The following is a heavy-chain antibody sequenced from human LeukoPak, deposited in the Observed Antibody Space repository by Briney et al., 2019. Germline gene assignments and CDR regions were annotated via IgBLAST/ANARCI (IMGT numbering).Heavy chain of an antibody. D-gene: IGHD2-15*01. CDR2: IIPIFGTA. Sequence: SVKVSCEASGGTFSSYAISWVRQAPGQGVEWMGGIIPIFGTASYAQKFQGRVTITTDESTSTAYMELSSLRSEDTAVYYCAREAYCSGGSCYPRNWFDPWGQGTLVTVSS. J-gene: IGHJ5*02. CDR3: AREAYCSGGSCYPRNWFDP. CDR1: GGTFSSYA. V-gene: IGHV1-69*05.